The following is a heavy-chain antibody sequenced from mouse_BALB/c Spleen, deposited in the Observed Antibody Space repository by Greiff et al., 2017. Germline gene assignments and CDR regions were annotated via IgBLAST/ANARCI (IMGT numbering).Heavy chain of an antibody. Sequence: EVKLVESGGGLVQPGETLKLSCESNEYEFPSHDMTWVRKTPEKSLELVAAINSDGGSTYYPDTMVRRIIISSNNTKQTLCLQMSGLRSENTTLYYCARHHYYGSAYWGQGTLVTVAA. J-gene: IGHJ3*01. CDR1: EYEFPSHD. V-gene: IGHV5-2*01. CDR2: INSDGGST. CDR3: ARHHYYGSAY. D-gene: IGHD1-1*01.